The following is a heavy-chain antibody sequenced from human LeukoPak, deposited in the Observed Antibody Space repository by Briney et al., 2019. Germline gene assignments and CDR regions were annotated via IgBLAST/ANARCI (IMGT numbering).Heavy chain of an antibody. D-gene: IGHD5-18*01. J-gene: IGHJ4*02. CDR3: ARAPTRRYSYGLTYFDY. V-gene: IGHV4-39*07. CDR2: IYSSGST. CDR1: GASISSGSNY. Sequence: SETLSLTCSVSGASISSGSNYWGWIRQPPGKTLEWIGSIYSSGSTYYNPSLKSRVTISVDTSKNQFSLKLSSVTAADTAVYYCARAPTRRYSYGLTYFDYWGQGTLVTVSS.